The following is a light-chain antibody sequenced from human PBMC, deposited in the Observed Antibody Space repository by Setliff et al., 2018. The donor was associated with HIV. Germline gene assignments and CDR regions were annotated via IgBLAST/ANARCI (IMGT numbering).Light chain of an antibody. V-gene: IGLV2-23*02. CDR1: SSDVGGYNY. CDR2: DVS. CDR3: CSYAGSSSVV. Sequence: QSALTQPASVSGSPGQSITISCTGTSSDVGGYNYVSWYQQHPGKGPKVMIYDVSKRPSGVSNRFSGSKSGNTASLTISGLQAEDEADYYCCSYAGSSSVVFGGGIKVTVL. J-gene: IGLJ2*01.